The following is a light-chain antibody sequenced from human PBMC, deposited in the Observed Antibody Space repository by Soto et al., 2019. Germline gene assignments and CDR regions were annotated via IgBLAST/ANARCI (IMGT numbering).Light chain of an antibody. V-gene: IGKV3-15*01. J-gene: IGKJ2*02. CDR3: QQYNDWPPCT. CDR2: GAT. CDR1: QSVRSN. Sequence: EILMTQSPATLSVSPGERATLSCRASQSVRSNLAWYQQKPGQAPRLLIFGATTRATGMPARFSGSGSGTEFTLTISRLQSEDFAVFYCQQYNDWPPCTFGQGNKLVIK.